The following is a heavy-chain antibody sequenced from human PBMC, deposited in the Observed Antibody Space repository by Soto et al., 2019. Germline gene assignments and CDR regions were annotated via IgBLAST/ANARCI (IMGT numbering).Heavy chain of an antibody. CDR3: AREWAKGGCLDY. CDR1: GFTFSSYG. CDR2: IWYDGSNK. V-gene: IGHV3-33*01. Sequence: QVQLVESGGGVVQPGRSLRLSCAASGFTFSSYGMHWVRQAPGKGLEWVAVIWYDGSNKYYADSVKGRFIISRDNSKNTLYLQMNSLRAEDTAVYYCAREWAKGGCLDYWGQGTLVTVSS. D-gene: IGHD2-15*01. J-gene: IGHJ4*02.